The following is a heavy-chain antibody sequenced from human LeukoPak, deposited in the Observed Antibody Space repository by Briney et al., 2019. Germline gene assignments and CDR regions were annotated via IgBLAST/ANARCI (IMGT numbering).Heavy chain of an antibody. V-gene: IGHV4-39*01. CDR3: ARLCLADINWFDP. J-gene: IGHJ5*02. CDR1: GGSISSTSYY. CDR2: FYYTGDT. Sequence: SETLSLTCTVSGGSISSTSYYWGWIRQPPGKGLEWIGSFYYTGDTYYNPSLKSRVTISVDTSKNQFSLKLSSVTAADTAVYYCARLCLADINWFDPWGQGTLVTVSS. D-gene: IGHD3-3*02.